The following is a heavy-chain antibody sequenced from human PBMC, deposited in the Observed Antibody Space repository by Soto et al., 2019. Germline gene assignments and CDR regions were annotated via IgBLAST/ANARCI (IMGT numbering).Heavy chain of an antibody. CDR2: IVPSLDTT. CDR1: GGTFSSSG. CDR3: ARWPQPRYTADPYAVDV. Sequence: QVHLVQSGTEVKKPGSSVKVSCKASGGTFSSSGFSWVRQAPGQGLEWMGMIVPSLDTTNYAQKFQARVTITADEVTSTAYMELRSLRYEDTAVYYCARWPQPRYTADPYAVDVWGQGTRVIFSS. D-gene: IGHD3-16*02. J-gene: IGHJ6*02. V-gene: IGHV1-69*11.